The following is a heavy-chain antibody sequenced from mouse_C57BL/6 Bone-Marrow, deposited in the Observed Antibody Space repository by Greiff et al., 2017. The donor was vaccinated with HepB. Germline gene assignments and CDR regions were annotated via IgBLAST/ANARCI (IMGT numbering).Heavy chain of an antibody. CDR1: GYSITSDY. CDR2: ISYSGST. D-gene: IGHD3-2*02. CDR3: AKTAQATSPYSMDY. J-gene: IGHJ4*01. Sequence: EVMLVESGPGLAKPSQTLSLTCSVTGYSITSDYWNWIRKFPGNKLEYMGYISYSGSTYYNPSLKSRISITRDTSKNQYYLQLNFVTTEDTATYYCAKTAQATSPYSMDYWGQGTSVTVSS. V-gene: IGHV3-8*01.